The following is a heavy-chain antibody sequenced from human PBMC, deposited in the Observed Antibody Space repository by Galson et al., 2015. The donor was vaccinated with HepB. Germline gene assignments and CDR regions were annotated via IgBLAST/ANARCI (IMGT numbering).Heavy chain of an antibody. Sequence: SVKVSCKASGYTFTSYGISWVRQAPGQGLEWMGWISAYNGNTNYAQKLQGRVTMTTDTSTSTAYMELRSLRSDDTAVYHCARGPVPAATYYYYYMDVWGKGTTVTVSS. CDR2: ISAYNGNT. CDR3: ARGPVPAATYYYYYMDV. J-gene: IGHJ6*03. V-gene: IGHV1-18*01. CDR1: GYTFTSYG. D-gene: IGHD2-2*01.